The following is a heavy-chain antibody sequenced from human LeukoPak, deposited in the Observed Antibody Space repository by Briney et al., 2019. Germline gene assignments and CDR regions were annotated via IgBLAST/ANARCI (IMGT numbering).Heavy chain of an antibody. J-gene: IGHJ1*01. D-gene: IGHD4-23*01. CDR2: IYPGDSDT. Sequence: ESMKISCKASGYTFSTYWIAWVRQMPGKGLEWMGIIYPGDSDTRDSPSFQGQVTISADKPISTAYLQWSSLKASDTAMYYCARSYYGGNPRMVQHWGQGTLVTVSS. CDR1: GYTFSTYW. CDR3: ARSYYGGNPRMVQH. V-gene: IGHV5-51*04.